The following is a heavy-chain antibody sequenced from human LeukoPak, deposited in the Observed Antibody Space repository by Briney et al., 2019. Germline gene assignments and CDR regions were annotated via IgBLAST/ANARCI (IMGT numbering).Heavy chain of an antibody. D-gene: IGHD3-9*01. CDR1: GYSISSGYY. CDR2: IYSSGST. J-gene: IGHJ4*02. Sequence: PSETLSLTCTVSGYSISSGYYWGWIRQPPGKGLEWIGCIYSSGSTNYNPSLKSRVTISVATSKNQFPLKLTSVTAADTAVYYCARRYVLRYFDWLLVDYFDYWGQGTLVTVSS. V-gene: IGHV4-38-2*02. CDR3: ARRYVLRYFDWLLVDYFDY.